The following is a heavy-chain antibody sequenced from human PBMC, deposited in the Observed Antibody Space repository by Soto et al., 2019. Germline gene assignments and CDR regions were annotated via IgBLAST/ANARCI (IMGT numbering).Heavy chain of an antibody. J-gene: IGHJ6*02. CDR1: GYTFTSYG. CDR3: ARDRLGYGGNLPPSYYGMDV. V-gene: IGHV1-18*01. Sequence: ASVKVSCKASGYTFTSYGISWVRQAPGQGLEWMGWISAYNGNTNYAQKLQGRVTMTTDTSTSTAYMELRSLRSDDTAVYYCARDRLGYGGNLPPSYYGMDVWGQGTTVTVSS. CDR2: ISAYNGNT. D-gene: IGHD4-17*01.